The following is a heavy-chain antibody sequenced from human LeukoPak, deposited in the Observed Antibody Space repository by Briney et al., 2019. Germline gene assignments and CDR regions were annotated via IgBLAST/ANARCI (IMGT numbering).Heavy chain of an antibody. J-gene: IGHJ3*02. D-gene: IGHD6-13*01. V-gene: IGHV1-18*01. CDR2: ISAYNGNT. Sequence: ASVKVSCKTSGYTFTNYGISGVRQAPGLGLEWMGWISAYNGNTTYARKVRGGVTMTIDTSTITAYRELRSIRFDDTAVYYCARNKSGGLLQNSSTYFKHFFAIWGQGSMVTVSS. CDR1: GYTFTNYG. CDR3: ARNKSGGLLQNSSTYFKHFFAI.